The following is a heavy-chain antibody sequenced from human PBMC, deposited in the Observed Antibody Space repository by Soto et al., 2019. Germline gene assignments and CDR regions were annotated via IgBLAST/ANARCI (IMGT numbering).Heavy chain of an antibody. V-gene: IGHV1-46*01. Sequence: ASVKVSCKASGYTFTSYYMHWVRQAPGQGLEWMGIINPSGGSTSYAQKFQGRVTMTRDTSTSTVYVELSSLRSEDTAVYYCARGGHYDYVWGSYRHLYYYYGMDVWGQGTTVTVSS. D-gene: IGHD3-16*02. J-gene: IGHJ6*02. CDR1: GYTFTSYY. CDR2: INPSGGST. CDR3: ARGGHYDYVWGSYRHLYYYYGMDV.